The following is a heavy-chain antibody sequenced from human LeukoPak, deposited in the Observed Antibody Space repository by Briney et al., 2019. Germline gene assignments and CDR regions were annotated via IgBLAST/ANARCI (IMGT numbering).Heavy chain of an antibody. CDR1: GYTFTNYA. Sequence: GASVKVSCKTSGYTFTNYAIHWLRQAPGQRLEWMGWINAGNGDTKYSQKFQGRVTITRDTSASTAYMELSSLRSEDTAVYYCARDPGPIYGDYEKISWFDPWGQGTLVTVSS. J-gene: IGHJ5*02. CDR2: INAGNGDT. CDR3: ARDPGPIYGDYEKISWFDP. V-gene: IGHV1-3*01. D-gene: IGHD4-17*01.